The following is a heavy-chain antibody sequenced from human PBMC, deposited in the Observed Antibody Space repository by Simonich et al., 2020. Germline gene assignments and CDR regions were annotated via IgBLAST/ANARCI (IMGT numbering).Heavy chain of an antibody. D-gene: IGHD2-2*01. V-gene: IGHV4-59*12. CDR1: GGSIRSYY. J-gene: IGHJ6*03. Sequence: QVQLQESGPGLVKPSETLSLTCTVSGGSIRSYYWSWIRQPPGKGLEWIGYIYYSGCTNSNPSLKSRSTISVDTSKNQFSLELSSVTAADTAVYYCARGGRYCSSSSCYYYNYYMDVWGKGTTVTVSS. CDR3: ARGGRYCSSSSCYYYNYYMDV. CDR2: IYYSGCT.